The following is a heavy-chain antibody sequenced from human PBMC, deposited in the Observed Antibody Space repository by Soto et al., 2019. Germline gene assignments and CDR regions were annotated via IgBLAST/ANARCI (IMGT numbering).Heavy chain of an antibody. V-gene: IGHV1-69*13. Sequence: GASVQVSCKASGGTFRSYAISWVRQAPGQGLEWMGGIIPIFGTANYAQKFQGRVTITADESTSTAYMELSSLRSEDTAVYYCARGGVTYYYDSSGYYLNYFDYWGQGTLVTVS. CDR2: IIPIFGTA. CDR1: GGTFRSYA. D-gene: IGHD3-22*01. CDR3: ARGGVTYYYDSSGYYLNYFDY. J-gene: IGHJ4*02.